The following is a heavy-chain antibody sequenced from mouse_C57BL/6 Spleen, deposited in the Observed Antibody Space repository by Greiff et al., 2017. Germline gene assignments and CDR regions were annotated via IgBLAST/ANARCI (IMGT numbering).Heavy chain of an antibody. CDR3: ARSTNWVDY. J-gene: IGHJ2*01. V-gene: IGHV1-9*01. CDR2: ILPGSGST. Sequence: QVQLKQSGAELMKPGASVKLSCKATGYTFTGYWIEWVKQRPGHGLEWIGEILPGSGSTNYNEKFKGKATFTADTSSNTAYMQLSGLTTEDSASYYCARSTNWVDYWGQGTTLTVSS. D-gene: IGHD4-1*01. CDR1: GYTFTGYW.